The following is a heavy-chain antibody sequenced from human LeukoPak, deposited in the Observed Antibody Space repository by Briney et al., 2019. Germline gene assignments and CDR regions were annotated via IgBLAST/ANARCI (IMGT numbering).Heavy chain of an antibody. CDR2: ISSNGGST. J-gene: IGHJ3*02. D-gene: IGHD2-2*01. CDR1: GFTFSSYA. CDR3: VMGRGWDQLPHDAFDI. V-gene: IGHV3-64D*06. Sequence: GGSLRLSCSASGFTFSSYAMHWVRQAPGKGLEYVSAISSNGGSTYYADSVKGRFTISRDNSKNTLYLQMSSLRAEDTAVYYCVMGRGWDQLPHDAFDIWGQGTMVTVSS.